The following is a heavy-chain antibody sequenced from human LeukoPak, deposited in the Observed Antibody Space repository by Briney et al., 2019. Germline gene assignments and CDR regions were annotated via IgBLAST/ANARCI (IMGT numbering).Heavy chain of an antibody. CDR1: GFTFSSYG. D-gene: IGHD4-17*01. CDR3: AKEIYGDSTGGRFQH. J-gene: IGHJ1*01. CDR2: IRYDGSNK. Sequence: GGSLRLSCAASGFTFSSYGMHWVRQAPGKGLEWVAFIRYDGSNKYYADSVKGRFTISRDNSKSTLYLQMNSLRAEDTAVYYCAKEIYGDSTGGRFQHWGQGTLVTVSS. V-gene: IGHV3-30*02.